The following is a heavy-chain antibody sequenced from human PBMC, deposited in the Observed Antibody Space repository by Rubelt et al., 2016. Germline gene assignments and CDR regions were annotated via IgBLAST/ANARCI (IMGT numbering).Heavy chain of an antibody. CDR1: GLTFSTYA. Sequence: EVQLVESGGGLVQPGGSLRLSCAASGLTFSTYAMSWVRQAPGKGLEWVSSISGSGSNTYYADSVRDRSQNTLYLQMISLRAEDTALYFCAKAPRIAAAAEFFDYWGQGTLVNVSS. D-gene: IGHD6-13*01. J-gene: IGHJ4*02. V-gene: IGHV3-23*04. CDR3: AKAPRIAAAAEFFDY. CDR2: ISGSGSNT.